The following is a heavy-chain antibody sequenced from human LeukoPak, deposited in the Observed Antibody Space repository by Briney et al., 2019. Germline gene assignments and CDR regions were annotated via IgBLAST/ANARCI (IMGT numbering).Heavy chain of an antibody. J-gene: IGHJ4*02. Sequence: GGSLRLSCAASGFTFSIYWMSWVRQAPGKGLEWVANIKQDGSEKYYVDSVKGRFTIPRDNAKNSLYLQMNSLRPEDTAVYYCARRRGTSTSHFFDYWGQGALVTVSS. CDR3: ARRRGTSTSHFFDY. D-gene: IGHD2-2*01. CDR2: IKQDGSEK. CDR1: GFTFSIYW. V-gene: IGHV3-7*01.